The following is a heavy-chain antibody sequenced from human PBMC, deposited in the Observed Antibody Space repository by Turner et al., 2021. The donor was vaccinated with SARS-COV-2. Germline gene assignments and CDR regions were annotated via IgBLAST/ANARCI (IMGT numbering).Heavy chain of an antibody. CDR3: ARAGWDLLPFDAFDI. CDR2: ISYDGSNK. J-gene: IGHJ3*02. Sequence: VQMVESGGGVVQPGGSLDLSCAAPGFSFSTDAMHWVRQAPGKGLEWVAVISYDGSNKYYADSVKGRFTISRDNSKNTLYLQMNSLRAEDTAVYYCARAGWDLLPFDAFDIWGQGTMVTISS. CDR1: GFSFSTDA. V-gene: IGHV3-30-3*01. D-gene: IGHD1-26*01.